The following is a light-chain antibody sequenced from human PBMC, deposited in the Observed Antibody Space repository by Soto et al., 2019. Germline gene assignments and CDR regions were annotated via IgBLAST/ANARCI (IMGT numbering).Light chain of an antibody. CDR2: DAS. CDR3: QQADSFPIT. J-gene: IGKJ5*01. V-gene: IGKV1-12*01. Sequence: DIQMTQSPSSVSASVGDRVTITCRASQDISTWLAWYQQKPGKAPKLLIYDASSLQSGVPSRFSGGGSGTDFPVTISSLHPEDFATYYCQQADSFPITFGQGTRLDIK. CDR1: QDISTW.